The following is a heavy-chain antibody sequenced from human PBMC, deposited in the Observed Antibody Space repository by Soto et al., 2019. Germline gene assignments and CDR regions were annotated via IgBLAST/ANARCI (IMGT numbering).Heavy chain of an antibody. D-gene: IGHD3-10*01. J-gene: IGHJ6*02. CDR3: ATGRGVNFYYGMDV. CDR1: GFTFSSYA. Sequence: EVPLLESGGGLVQPGGSLRLSCAASGFTFSSYAMSWVRQAPGKGLEWVSAISGSGGSTYYADSVKGRFTISRDNSKITLYLQMNSLRAEDTAVYYCATGRGVNFYYGMDVWGQGTTVTVSS. V-gene: IGHV3-23*01. CDR2: ISGSGGST.